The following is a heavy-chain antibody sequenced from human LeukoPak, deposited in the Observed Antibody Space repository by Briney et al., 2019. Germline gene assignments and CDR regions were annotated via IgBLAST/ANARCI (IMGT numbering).Heavy chain of an antibody. J-gene: IGHJ4*02. CDR1: GFNFNSHT. Sequence: GGSLRLSCEASGFNFNSHTMGWVRQAPGKGLGWISSITSGSTTIYYGDSVRGRFTVSRDNAKNSLYLQMNSMMVADTAVYFCARDLGDGEYFSDFWGQGTLVSVSS. CDR2: ITSGSTTI. V-gene: IGHV3-48*04. D-gene: IGHD3-16*01. CDR3: ARDLGDGEYFSDF.